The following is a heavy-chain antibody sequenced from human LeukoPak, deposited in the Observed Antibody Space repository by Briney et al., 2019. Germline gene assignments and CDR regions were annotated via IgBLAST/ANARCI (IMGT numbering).Heavy chain of an antibody. CDR1: GFTFGSYS. D-gene: IGHD2-8*01. J-gene: IGHJ4*02. Sequence: PGGSLRLSCAASGFTFGSYSMSWVRQAPGKGLEWVSAISGSGGSTYYADSVKGRFTISRDNSKTTLYLQMNSLRAEDTAVYFCARNARYCPKAACYDYWGQGILVTVSS. CDR2: ISGSGGST. V-gene: IGHV3-23*01. CDR3: ARNARYCPKAACYDY.